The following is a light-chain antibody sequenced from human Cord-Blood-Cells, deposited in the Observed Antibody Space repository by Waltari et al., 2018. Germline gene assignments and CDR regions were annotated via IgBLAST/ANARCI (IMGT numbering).Light chain of an antibody. CDR3: QQYNNWPPRIT. CDR1: QSVSSN. V-gene: IGKV3-15*01. Sequence: EIVMTQSPATLSVSPGERATLSCRASQSVSSNLAWYQQKTGQAPRLLIYGASTRATGIPARFSGSVSGTEFTLTISSLQSEDFAVYYCQQYNNWPPRITFGQGTRLEIK. J-gene: IGKJ5*01. CDR2: GAS.